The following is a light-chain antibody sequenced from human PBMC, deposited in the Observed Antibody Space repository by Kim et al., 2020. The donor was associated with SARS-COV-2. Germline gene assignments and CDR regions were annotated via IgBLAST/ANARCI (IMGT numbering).Light chain of an antibody. CDR1: QGISSW. J-gene: IGKJ1*01. Sequence: IQMTQSPSSLTASVGDRVTISCRASQGISSWLGWYQLKPGKAAKTLIYAASSLQSGVPSRFSGSGSGTDFTLTISSLQPEDFATYYCQQYDSYPRTFGQGTKVEIK. CDR3: QQYDSYPRT. CDR2: AAS. V-gene: IGKV1D-16*01.